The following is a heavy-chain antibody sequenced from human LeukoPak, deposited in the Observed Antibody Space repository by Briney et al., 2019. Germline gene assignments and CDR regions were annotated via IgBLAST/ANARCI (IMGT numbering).Heavy chain of an antibody. V-gene: IGHV1-69*13. CDR2: IIPIFGTA. J-gene: IGHJ4*02. Sequence: GASVKVSCKASGGTFSSYAISWVRQAPGQGLEWMGGIIPIFGTANYAQKFQGRVTITADESTSTAYMELSSLRSEDTAVYYCARENAITDYYDSSGPTPYYFDYWGQGTLVTVSS. CDR3: ARENAITDYYDSSGPTPYYFDY. D-gene: IGHD3-22*01. CDR1: GGTFSSYA.